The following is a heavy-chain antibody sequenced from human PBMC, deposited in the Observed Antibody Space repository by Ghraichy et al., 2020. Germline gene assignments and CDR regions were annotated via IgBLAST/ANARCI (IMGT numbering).Heavy chain of an antibody. V-gene: IGHV3-21*01. CDR2: ISSSSSYI. D-gene: IGHD6-6*01. Sequence: GGSLRLSCAASGFTFSSYSMNWVRQAPGKGLEWVSSISSSSSYIYYADSVKGRFTISRDNAKNSLYLQMNSLRAEDTAVYYCSRGPVGEVLGQLARWGQGTLVTVSS. CDR3: SRGPVGEVLGQLAR. J-gene: IGHJ4*02. CDR1: GFTFSSYS.